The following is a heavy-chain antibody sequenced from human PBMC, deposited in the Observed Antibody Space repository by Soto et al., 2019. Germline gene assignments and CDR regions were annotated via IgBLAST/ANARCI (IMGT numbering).Heavy chain of an antibody. D-gene: IGHD5-12*01. CDR1: GGSVSSGSYY. CDR2: IYYSGST. CDR3: ARGRVPYVDIVATIKPPRYYFDY. Sequence: SETLSLTCTVSGGSVSSGSYYWRWIRQPPGKGLEWIGYIYYSGSTNYNPSLKSRVTISVDTSKNQFSLKLSSVTAADTAVYYCARGRVPYVDIVATIKPPRYYFDYWGQGTLVTVSS. J-gene: IGHJ4*02. V-gene: IGHV4-61*01.